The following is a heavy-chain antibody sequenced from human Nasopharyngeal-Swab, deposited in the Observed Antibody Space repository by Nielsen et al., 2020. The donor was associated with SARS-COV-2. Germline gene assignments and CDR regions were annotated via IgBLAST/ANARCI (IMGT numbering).Heavy chain of an antibody. D-gene: IGHD3-9*01. V-gene: IGHV3-74*01. CDR1: EFTLRNHW. Sequence: GGSLRLSCPPSEFTLRNHWMHWVRLTPGKGLVWVSGIDFDGSNTFYADSVKGRFTISRDNGENTLSLQMNSLRDEDTGVYYCGSVFEIWGQGVLGTVSS. J-gene: IGHJ4*02. CDR3: GSVFEI. CDR2: IDFDGSNT.